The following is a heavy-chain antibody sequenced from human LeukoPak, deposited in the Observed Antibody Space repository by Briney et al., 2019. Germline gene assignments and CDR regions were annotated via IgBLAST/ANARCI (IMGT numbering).Heavy chain of an antibody. Sequence: GASVKVSFKTSGYTFTGYYMHWVRQAPGQGLEWMGWINPTSGGTNYAQKFQGRVTMTRDTSISTAYMELSRLRSDDTAVYYCARVWYYYDSTGILTLYFDYWGQGTLVTVSS. CDR1: GYTFTGYY. D-gene: IGHD3-22*01. CDR3: ARVWYYYDSTGILTLYFDY. J-gene: IGHJ4*02. CDR2: INPTSGGT. V-gene: IGHV1-2*02.